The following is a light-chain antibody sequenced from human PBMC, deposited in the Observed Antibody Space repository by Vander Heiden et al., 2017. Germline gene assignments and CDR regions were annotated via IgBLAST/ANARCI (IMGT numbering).Light chain of an antibody. CDR2: LGS. V-gene: IGKV2-28*01. J-gene: IGKJ2*01. Sequence: DMVVMQSPLSLPVTPGEPASIACRSSQSVLHSNGYNYLAWYLQKPGQSPQLLICLGSNRASGVPDRFSGGGSGTDFTLKISRVGAEDVGVYDCRQALQCAPTCGPVTKREI. CDR1: QSVLHSNGYNY. CDR3: RQALQCAPT.